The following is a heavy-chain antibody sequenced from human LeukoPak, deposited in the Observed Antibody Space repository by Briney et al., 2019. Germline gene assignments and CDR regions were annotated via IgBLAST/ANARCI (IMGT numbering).Heavy chain of an antibody. CDR1: GGTFSSYA. D-gene: IGHD7-27*01. CDR2: IIPIFGTA. Sequence: SVKVSCKASGGTFSSYAISWVRQAPGQGLEWMGGIIPIFGTANYAQKFQGRVTITADKSTGTAYMELSSLRSEDTAVYYCARWSGSHYYYYMDVWGKGTTVTVSS. CDR3: ARWSGSHYYYYMDV. J-gene: IGHJ6*03. V-gene: IGHV1-69*06.